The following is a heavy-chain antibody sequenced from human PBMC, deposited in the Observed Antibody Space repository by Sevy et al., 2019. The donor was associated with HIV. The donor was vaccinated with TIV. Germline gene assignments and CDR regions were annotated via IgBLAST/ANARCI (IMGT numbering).Heavy chain of an antibody. CDR1: GGSISSSSYY. V-gene: IGHV4-39*01. CDR3: ARLDFWSGYPYFDY. Sequence: SETLSLTCTVSGGSISSSSYYWGWIRQPPGKGLEWIGSIYYSGSTYYNPSLKSRVTISVDTSKNQFSLKLSSVTAADTAVYYCARLDFWSGYPYFDYWGQGTLVTVS. D-gene: IGHD3-3*01. J-gene: IGHJ4*02. CDR2: IYYSGST.